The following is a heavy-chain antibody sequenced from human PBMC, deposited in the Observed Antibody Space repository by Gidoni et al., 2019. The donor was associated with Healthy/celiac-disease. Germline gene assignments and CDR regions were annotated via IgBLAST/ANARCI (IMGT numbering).Heavy chain of an antibody. CDR2: IRSKANSYAT. CDR3: TSRGSQNDY. CDR1: GFTFSGLA. J-gene: IGHJ4*02. Sequence: EVQLVESGGGLVQPGGSLQLSCAASGFTFSGLAMHGVRQASGKGLEWVGRIRSKANSYATAYAASVKGRFTISRDDSKNTAYLQMNSLKTEDTAVYYCTSRGSQNDYWGQGTLVTVSS. V-gene: IGHV3-73*01.